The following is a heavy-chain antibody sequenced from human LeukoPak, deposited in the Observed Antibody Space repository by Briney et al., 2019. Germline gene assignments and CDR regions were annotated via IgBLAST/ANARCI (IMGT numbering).Heavy chain of an antibody. D-gene: IGHD4-23*01. CDR3: ARDPDPYGGNSGGLFDY. V-gene: IGHV3-30*04. CDR1: GFTFSSYA. J-gene: IGHJ4*02. CDR2: ISYDGSNK. Sequence: GGSLRLSCAASGFTFSSYAMHWVRQAPGKGLEWVAVISYDGSNKYYADSVKGRFTISRDNSKNTLYLQMNSLRAEDTAVYYCARDPDPYGGNSGGLFDYWGQGTLVTVSS.